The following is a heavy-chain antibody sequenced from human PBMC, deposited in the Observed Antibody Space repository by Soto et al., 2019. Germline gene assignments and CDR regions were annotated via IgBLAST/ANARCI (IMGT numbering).Heavy chain of an antibody. CDR2: INHSGST. CDR1: GGSFSGYY. D-gene: IGHD4-17*01. Sequence: SETLSLTCAVYGGSFSGYYWSWIRQPPGKRLEWIGEINHSGSTNYSPSLTSRVTISVDTSKSQFSLKLSSVTAADTAVYYCGRGVRTRVTTKEGVFEYWCQGSLLTVSS. V-gene: IGHV4-34*01. CDR3: GRGVRTRVTTKEGVFEY. J-gene: IGHJ4*02.